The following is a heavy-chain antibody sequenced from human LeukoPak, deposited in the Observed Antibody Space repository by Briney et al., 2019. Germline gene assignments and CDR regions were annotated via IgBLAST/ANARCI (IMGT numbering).Heavy chain of an antibody. Sequence: GSLRLSCAASGFTFSSYSMNWVRQAPGKGLEWVSSISSSSSYIYYADSVKGRFTISRDNAKNSLYLQMNSLRAEDTAVYYCARGSDLRFSYDYWGQGTLVTVSS. V-gene: IGHV3-21*01. D-gene: IGHD3-10*01. J-gene: IGHJ4*02. CDR2: ISSSSSYI. CDR1: GFTFSSYS. CDR3: ARGSDLRFSYDY.